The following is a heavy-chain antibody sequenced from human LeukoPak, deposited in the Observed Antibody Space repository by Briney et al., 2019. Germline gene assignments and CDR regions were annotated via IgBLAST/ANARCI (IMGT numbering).Heavy chain of an antibody. CDR3: ASSYDSSGYPYYFDY. J-gene: IGHJ4*02. Sequence: LDTLSLTCAVYGGSFSGYYWSWIRQPPGKGLEWIGEINHSGSTNYNPSLKSRVTISVDTSKNQFSLKLSSVTAADTAVYYCASSYDSSGYPYYFDYWGQGTLVTVSS. D-gene: IGHD3-22*01. CDR2: INHSGST. CDR1: GGSFSGYY. V-gene: IGHV4-34*01.